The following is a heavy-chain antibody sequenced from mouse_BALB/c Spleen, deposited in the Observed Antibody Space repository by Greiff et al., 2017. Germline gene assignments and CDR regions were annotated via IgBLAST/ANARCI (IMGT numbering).Heavy chain of an antibody. Sequence: EVKLVESGGGLVQPGGSMKLSCVASGFTFSNYWMNWVRQSPEKGLEWVAEIRLKSNNYATHYAESVKGRFTISRDDSKSSVYLQMNNLRAEDTGIYYCTRVGSITTPFAYWGQGTLVTVSA. J-gene: IGHJ3*01. CDR1: GFTFSNYW. D-gene: IGHD1-2*01. CDR2: IRLKSNNYAT. V-gene: IGHV6-6*02. CDR3: TRVGSITTPFAY.